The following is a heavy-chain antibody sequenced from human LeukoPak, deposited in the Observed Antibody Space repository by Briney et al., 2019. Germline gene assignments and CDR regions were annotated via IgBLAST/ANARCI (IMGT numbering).Heavy chain of an antibody. CDR1: GGSISSSSNY. J-gene: IGHJ4*02. V-gene: IGHV4-39*01. CDR2: IYYSGST. D-gene: IGHD3-16*01. CDR3: ARLDSIHLITY. Sequence: SETLSLTCTVSGGSISSSSNYWGWIRQPPGEGLEWIGTIYYSGSTYYNPSLKSRVTISVDTSKNQFSLKLSSVTAADTAVYYCARLDSIHLITYWGQGTLVTVSS.